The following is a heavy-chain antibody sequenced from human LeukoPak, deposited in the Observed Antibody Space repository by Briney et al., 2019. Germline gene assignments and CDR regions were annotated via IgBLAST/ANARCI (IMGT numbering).Heavy chain of an antibody. V-gene: IGHV3-53*01. Sequence: PGGSLRLSCAASGFTVSSNYMSWVRQAPGKGLEWVSLIYSGGSTYYADSVKGRFTISRDNSKNTLYLQMNSLRAEDTAVYYCAKDLAGSGSYSFDYWGQGTLVTVSS. CDR1: GFTVSSNY. J-gene: IGHJ4*02. CDR3: AKDLAGSGSYSFDY. CDR2: IYSGGST. D-gene: IGHD1-26*01.